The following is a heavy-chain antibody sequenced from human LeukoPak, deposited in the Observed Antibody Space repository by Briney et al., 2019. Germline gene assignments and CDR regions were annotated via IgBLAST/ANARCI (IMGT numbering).Heavy chain of an antibody. Sequence: SVKVSCKASGGTFSSYAISWARQAPGQGLEWMGGIIPIFGTANYAQKFQGRVTITADESTSTAYIELSSLRSEDTAAYYCAREVDCSSTSCFHLNWFDPWGQGTLVTVSS. CDR1: GGTFSSYA. J-gene: IGHJ5*02. V-gene: IGHV1-69*13. CDR2: IIPIFGTA. D-gene: IGHD2-2*01. CDR3: AREVDCSSTSCFHLNWFDP.